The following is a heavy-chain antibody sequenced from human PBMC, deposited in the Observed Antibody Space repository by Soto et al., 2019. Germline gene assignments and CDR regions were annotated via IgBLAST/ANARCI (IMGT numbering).Heavy chain of an antibody. CDR2: IDQTGRT. CDR3: ARGVGSGRDYGLDV. CDR1: GESFSDYF. V-gene: IGHV4-34*01. Sequence: QVQLQQWGAGLLKPSETLSLTCAVSGESFSDYFWSWIRQPPGKGLEWIGEIDQTGRTNHNPSLKSRVIMSVDTSKNQFSLNLSSVTAADTAMYYCARGVGSGRDYGLDVWGQGTTVTVS. J-gene: IGHJ6*02. D-gene: IGHD3-10*01.